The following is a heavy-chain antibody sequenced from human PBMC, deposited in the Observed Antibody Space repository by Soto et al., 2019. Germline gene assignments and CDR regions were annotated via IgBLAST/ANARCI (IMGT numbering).Heavy chain of an antibody. CDR3: ARDVVERGDHF. CDR1: GFTFRNYA. Sequence: GGSLRLSCAASGFTFRNYAMTWVRQAPGQGLEYVSSITSSGDHTFYADSVKGRFTISRDNSKNTLYLQMNSLRVEDTAIYYCARDVVERGDHFWGQGTLVTVSS. CDR2: ITSSGDHT. D-gene: IGHD1-1*01. J-gene: IGHJ4*02. V-gene: IGHV3-23*01.